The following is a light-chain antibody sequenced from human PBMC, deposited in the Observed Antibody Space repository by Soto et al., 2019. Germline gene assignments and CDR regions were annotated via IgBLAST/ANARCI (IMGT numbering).Light chain of an antibody. V-gene: IGKV3-11*01. CDR2: DTS. CDR1: QSVSNY. J-gene: IGKJ3*01. Sequence: EVALTQSPATLSLSPGERASLSCRASQSVSNYLAWYQQKPGQAPRLLIYDTSNRATGIPPRFSGSGSGTDFTLTISSLEPEDFAIYYCQQRSSWPPFTFGPGTKVDIK. CDR3: QQRSSWPPFT.